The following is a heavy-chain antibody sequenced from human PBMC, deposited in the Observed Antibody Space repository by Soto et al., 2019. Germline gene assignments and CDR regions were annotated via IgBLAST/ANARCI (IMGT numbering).Heavy chain of an antibody. CDR3: ATALIAAAGTSRGYGMDV. Sequence: ASAKLTCKASGGTFSSYAISWVRQAPGQGLEWMGIINPSGGSTSYAQKFQGRVTMTRDTSTSTVYMELSSLRSEDTAVYYCATALIAAAGTSRGYGMDVWGQGTTVTVSS. CDR1: GGTFSSYA. V-gene: IGHV1-46*01. CDR2: INPSGGST. D-gene: IGHD6-13*01. J-gene: IGHJ6*02.